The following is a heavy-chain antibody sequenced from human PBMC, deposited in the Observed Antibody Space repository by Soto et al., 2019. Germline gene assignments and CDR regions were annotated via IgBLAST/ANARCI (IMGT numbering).Heavy chain of an antibody. J-gene: IGHJ6*02. D-gene: IGHD6-6*01. Sequence: GGSLTLSCAAPGSTFISYAMHWVRQAPGKGLAWVAVISYDGSNKYYADSVKGRFTISRDNSKNTLYLQMNSLRAEDTAVYYCAREGVEQLVHEHYYYYGMDVWGQGTTVTVSS. CDR3: AREGVEQLVHEHYYYYGMDV. CDR1: GSTFISYA. CDR2: ISYDGSNK. V-gene: IGHV3-30-3*01.